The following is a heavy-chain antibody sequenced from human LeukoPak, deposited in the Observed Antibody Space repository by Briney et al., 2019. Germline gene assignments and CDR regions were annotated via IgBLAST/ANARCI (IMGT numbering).Heavy chain of an antibody. D-gene: IGHD3-22*01. CDR1: GGSISSGNYY. J-gene: IGHJ4*02. CDR2: IYYSGST. Sequence: SETLSLTCTVSGGSISSGNYYWSWLRQPPEKGLEWIGYIYYSGSTSYNPSLKSRVTISVDTSKNQFSLKLNSVTAADTAVYYCARGDLIYDSSTYYPYWGQGTLVTVSS. V-gene: IGHV4-30-4*01. CDR3: ARGDLIYDSSTYYPY.